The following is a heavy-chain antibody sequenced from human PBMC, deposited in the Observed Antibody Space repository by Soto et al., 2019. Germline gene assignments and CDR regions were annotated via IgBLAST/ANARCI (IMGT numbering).Heavy chain of an antibody. Sequence: QITLNESGPTVVKPAETLTLTCTLSGFSLTTSGVGVGWIRQSPGKAPEWLALIYWDDDKRYSASLKSRLTITKYTSKNQVVLTMASVDPADTATYYCAHRILRTVFGLVTTTAIYFDFWGQGTPVVVSS. J-gene: IGHJ4*02. V-gene: IGHV2-5*02. D-gene: IGHD3-3*01. CDR1: GFSLTTSGVG. CDR2: IYWDDDK. CDR3: AHRILRTVFGLVTTTAIYFDF.